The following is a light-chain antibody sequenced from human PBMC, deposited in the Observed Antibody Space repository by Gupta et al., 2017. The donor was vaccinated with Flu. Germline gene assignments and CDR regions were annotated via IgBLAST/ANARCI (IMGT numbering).Light chain of an antibody. CDR3: QQYDSFPWT. J-gene: IGKJ1*01. CDR1: QSISGW. V-gene: IGKV1-5*03. Sequence: SPSTLSASVGDGVTITCRASQSISGWLAWYQRKPGKAPKLLIFKASSLESGVPSRFSGSGSGTEFTLTISSLQPDDFATYYCQQYDSFPWTFGQGTKVEIK. CDR2: KAS.